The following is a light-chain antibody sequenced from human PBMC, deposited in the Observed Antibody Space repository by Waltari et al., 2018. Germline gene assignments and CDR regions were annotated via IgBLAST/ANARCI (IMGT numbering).Light chain of an antibody. J-gene: IGLJ1*01. Sequence: QFALTQPPSASGSPGQSVTISCPGTSSDVGGSNYVSWYQQHPGKAPKLLLYEVTKRPSGVPDRFSGSKSGNTASLTVSGLQADDEADYYCSSYAGTSTFYVFGTGTEVTVL. CDR1: SSDVGGSNY. CDR3: SSYAGTSTFYV. CDR2: EVT. V-gene: IGLV2-8*01.